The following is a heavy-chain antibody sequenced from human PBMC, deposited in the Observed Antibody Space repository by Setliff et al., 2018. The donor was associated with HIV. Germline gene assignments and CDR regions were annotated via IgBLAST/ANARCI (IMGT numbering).Heavy chain of an antibody. CDR2: IYPSDSNI. V-gene: IGHV5-51*01. CDR3: ARASEGQQLAAFDY. D-gene: IGHD6-13*01. CDR1: QYTFTTYW. J-gene: IGHJ4*02. Sequence: PGESLKISCKGSQYTFTTYWIGWVRQVPGRGPEWMALIYPSDSNIYYNPSFQDRVTISVEKPIATAYLQWSSLKTSDTATYYCARASEGQQLAAFDYWGQGTLVTVSS.